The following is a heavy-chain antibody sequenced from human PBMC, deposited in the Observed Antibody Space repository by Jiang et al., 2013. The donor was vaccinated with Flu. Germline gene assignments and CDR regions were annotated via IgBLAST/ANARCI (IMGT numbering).Heavy chain of an antibody. D-gene: IGHD6-13*01. CDR3: ARDGSGSSWYKGFDY. Sequence: KSRVTISVDTSKNQFSLKLSSVTAADTAVYYCARDGSGSSWYKGFDYWGQGTLVTVSS. V-gene: IGHV4-30-2*04. J-gene: IGHJ4*02.